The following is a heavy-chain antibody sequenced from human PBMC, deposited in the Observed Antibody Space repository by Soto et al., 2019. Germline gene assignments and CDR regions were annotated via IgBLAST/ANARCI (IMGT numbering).Heavy chain of an antibody. CDR2: INHSGST. J-gene: IGHJ3*02. Sequence: SETLSLICAVYGGSFSGYYWSWIRQHPGKGLEWIGEINHSGSTNYNPSLKSRVTISVDTSKNQFSLKLSSVTAADTAVYYCARLPYSSGPDPSAAFDIWGQGTMVTVSS. CDR3: ARLPYSSGPDPSAAFDI. V-gene: IGHV4-34*01. CDR1: GGSFSGYY. D-gene: IGHD6-25*01.